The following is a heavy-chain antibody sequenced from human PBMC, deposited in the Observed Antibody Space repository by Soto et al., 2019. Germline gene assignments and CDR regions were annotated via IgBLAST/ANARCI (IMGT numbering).Heavy chain of an antibody. Sequence: PGGSLRLSCAASGFTFSSYWMHWVRQAPGKGLVWVSRINSDGSSTSYADSVKGRFTISRDNAKNTLYLQMNSLRAEDTAVYYCARVYCSRGSCYHLDQWGQGTPVTVSS. D-gene: IGHD2-15*01. CDR3: ARVYCSRGSCYHLDQ. CDR2: INSDGSST. CDR1: GFTFSSYW. V-gene: IGHV3-74*01. J-gene: IGHJ4*02.